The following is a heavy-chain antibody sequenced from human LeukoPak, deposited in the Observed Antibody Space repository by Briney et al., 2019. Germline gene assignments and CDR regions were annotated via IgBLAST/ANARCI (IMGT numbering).Heavy chain of an antibody. J-gene: IGHJ4*02. V-gene: IGHV4-39*07. Sequence: SETLSLTCTVSGGSISSSSYYWGWIRQPPGKGLEWIGSIYYSGSTYYNPSLKSRVTISVDTSKNQFSLKLSSVTAADTAVYYCARDALPGGILTGCQKRDSHALYFDYWGQGTLVTVSS. CDR1: GGSISSSSYY. CDR2: IYYSGST. CDR3: ARDALPGGILTGCQKRDSHALYFDY. D-gene: IGHD3-9*01.